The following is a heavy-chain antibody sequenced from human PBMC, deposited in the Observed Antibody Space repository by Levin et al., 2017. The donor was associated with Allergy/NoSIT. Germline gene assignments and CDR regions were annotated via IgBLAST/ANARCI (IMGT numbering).Heavy chain of an antibody. D-gene: IGHD3-22*01. CDR1: GFTFSSYA. Sequence: GGSLRLSCAASGFTFSSYAMSWVRQAPGKGLEWVSAISGSGGSTYYADSVKGRFTISRDNSKNTLYLQMNSLRAEDTAVYYCAKSHGIWWGDSSGYWTPTPIDSWGQGTMVTVSS. V-gene: IGHV3-23*01. CDR2: ISGSGGST. J-gene: IGHJ3*02. CDR3: AKSHGIWWGDSSGYWTPTPIDS.